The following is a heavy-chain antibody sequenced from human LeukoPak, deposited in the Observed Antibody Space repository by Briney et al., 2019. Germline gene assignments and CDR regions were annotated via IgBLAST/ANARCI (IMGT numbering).Heavy chain of an antibody. CDR3: ARDREQQLVANWFVP. CDR2: ISYDGSNK. CDR1: GFTFSSYA. V-gene: IGHV3-30-3*01. Sequence: GGSLRLSCAASGFTFSSYAMHWVRQAPGKGLEWVAVISYDGSNKYYADSVKGRFTISRDNSKNTLYLKMNSLRAEDTAVYYCARDREQQLVANWFVPWGQGNLVTVSS. D-gene: IGHD6-13*01. J-gene: IGHJ5*02.